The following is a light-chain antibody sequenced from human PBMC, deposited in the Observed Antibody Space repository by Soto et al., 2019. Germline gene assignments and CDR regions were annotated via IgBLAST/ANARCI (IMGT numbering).Light chain of an antibody. Sequence: QSVLTQPASVSGSPGQSITISCTGTSSDVGAYNSVAWYQHNPGKAPKLMIYDVSNRPSGVSSRFSGSKSANTASLSISGLQADDEADYYCSSYTSSITLVFGTVNKVTV. V-gene: IGLV2-14*01. CDR1: SSDVGAYNS. CDR2: DVS. J-gene: IGLJ1*01. CDR3: SSYTSSITLV.